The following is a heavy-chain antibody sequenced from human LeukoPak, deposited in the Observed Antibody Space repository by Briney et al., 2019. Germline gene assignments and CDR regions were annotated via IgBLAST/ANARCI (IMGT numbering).Heavy chain of an antibody. Sequence: SVKVSCKASGGTFSSYAISWVRQAPGQGLEWMGGIIPIFGTANYAQKFQGRVTITADKSMSTAYMELSSLRSEDTAAYYCARDRSIAVAASDAFDIWGQGTMVTVSS. CDR1: GGTFSSYA. CDR2: IIPIFGTA. V-gene: IGHV1-69*06. CDR3: ARDRSIAVAASDAFDI. J-gene: IGHJ3*02. D-gene: IGHD6-19*01.